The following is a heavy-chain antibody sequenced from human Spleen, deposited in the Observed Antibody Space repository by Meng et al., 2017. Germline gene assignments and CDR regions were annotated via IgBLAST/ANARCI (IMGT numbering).Heavy chain of an antibody. Sequence: VQLVQSAAEVKKPGSSVNVSCKASCGTFSSYAISWVRQAPGQGLEWMGGIIPILGIANYAQKFQGRVTITADKSTSTAYVELSSLRSEDTAVYYCARGITMVRGVINNWFDPWGQGTLVTVSS. J-gene: IGHJ5*02. CDR3: ARGITMVRGVINNWFDP. CDR1: CGTFSSYA. D-gene: IGHD3-10*01. CDR2: IIPILGIA. V-gene: IGHV1-69*10.